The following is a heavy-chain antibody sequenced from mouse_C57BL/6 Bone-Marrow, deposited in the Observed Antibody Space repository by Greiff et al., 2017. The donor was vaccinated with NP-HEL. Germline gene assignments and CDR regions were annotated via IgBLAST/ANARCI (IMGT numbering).Heavy chain of an antibody. V-gene: IGHV1-54*01. CDR3: ARGYSWFAY. J-gene: IGHJ3*01. Sequence: QVQLQQSGAELVRPGTSVKVSCKASGYAFTNYLIEWVKQRPGQGLEWIGVINSGSGGTNYNEKFKGKATLTADKSSSTAYMQLSSLTSEDSAVYFCARGYSWFAYWGQGTLVTVSA. CDR2: INSGSGGT. CDR1: GYAFTNYL. D-gene: IGHD2-3*01.